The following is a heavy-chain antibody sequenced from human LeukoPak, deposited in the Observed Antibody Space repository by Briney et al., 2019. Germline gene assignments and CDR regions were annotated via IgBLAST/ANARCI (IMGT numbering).Heavy chain of an antibody. CDR2: FDPEDGET. Sequence: ASVKVSCKVSGYTLTELSMHWVRQAPGKGLEWMGGFDPEDGETIYAQKFQGRVTMTEDTSTDTAYMELSSLRSEDTAVYYCATAHVITGTPPADYYYYMDVWGKGTTVTVSS. V-gene: IGHV1-24*01. D-gene: IGHD1/OR15-1a*01. J-gene: IGHJ6*03. CDR3: ATAHVITGTPPADYYYYMDV. CDR1: GYTLTELS.